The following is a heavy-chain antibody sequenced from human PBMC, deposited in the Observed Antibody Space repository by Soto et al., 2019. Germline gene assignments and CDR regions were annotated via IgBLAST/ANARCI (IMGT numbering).Heavy chain of an antibody. D-gene: IGHD6-6*01. CDR3: ARFSMDSSSGWFDP. CDR2: IRSKFNTYAK. J-gene: IGHJ5*02. CDR1: GFTFSGSA. V-gene: IGHV3-73*02. Sequence: EVFLVESGGGLVQPGGSLKVSCAASGFTFSGSAIHWVRQASGKGLEWVGRIRSKFNTYAKAYAASVKGRFTISRDDSKNTAYLEMNSLKTEDTAVYYCARFSMDSSSGWFDPWGQGTLVAVSS.